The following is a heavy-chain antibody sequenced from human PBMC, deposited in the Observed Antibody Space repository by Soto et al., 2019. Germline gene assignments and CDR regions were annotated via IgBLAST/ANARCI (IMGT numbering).Heavy chain of an antibody. CDR2: INQDGGGT. Sequence: QPGGSLRLSCVASGFTFISSFICWVRQAPGKGLEWVANINQDGGGTYYVDSVEGRFTISRDNAKDSLYLQMNSLRGEDTAVYYCARYFRGSGRYFFDYWGQGTLVTVSS. J-gene: IGHJ4*02. V-gene: IGHV3-7*03. CDR3: ARYFRGSGRYFFDY. CDR1: GFTFISSF. D-gene: IGHD6-19*01.